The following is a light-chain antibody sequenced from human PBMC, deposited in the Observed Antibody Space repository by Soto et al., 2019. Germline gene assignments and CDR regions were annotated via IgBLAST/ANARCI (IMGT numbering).Light chain of an antibody. J-gene: IGLJ1*01. V-gene: IGLV2-8*01. Sequence: QSALTQPPSASGSPGQSVTISCTGTSSDVGGYNYVSWYQQHPGKAPKLMIYEVSKRPSGVPDRFSGSKSGNTASLTVSGLQAEDEADYYCSSYAGSTYYVCGTGTKLTVL. CDR2: EVS. CDR3: SSYAGSTYYV. CDR1: SSDVGGYNY.